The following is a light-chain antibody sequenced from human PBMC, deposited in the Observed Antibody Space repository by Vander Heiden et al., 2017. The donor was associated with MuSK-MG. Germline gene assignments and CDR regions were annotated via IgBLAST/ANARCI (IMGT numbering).Light chain of an antibody. Sequence: EIVMTQSPATLSVSPGERATLSCRASQSISRNLAWYQQKPGQAPRLLIYTASTRATGVKARFSGSGDGTEFTLTISSRQSEDFAVYYCQEDKNGHPMYTFGPGTKLEIK. J-gene: IGKJ2*01. CDR3: QEDKNGHPMYT. CDR1: QSISRN. CDR2: TAS. V-gene: IGKV3-15*01.